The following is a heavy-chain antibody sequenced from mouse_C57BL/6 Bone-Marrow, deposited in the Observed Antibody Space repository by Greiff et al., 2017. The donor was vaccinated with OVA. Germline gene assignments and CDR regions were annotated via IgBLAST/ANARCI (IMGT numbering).Heavy chain of an antibody. D-gene: IGHD1-1*01. J-gene: IGHJ2*01. CDR2: INPNNGGT. CDR1: GYTFTDYY. V-gene: IGHV1-26*01. CDR3: ARTPHYYGSSFY. Sequence: VQLQQSGPELVKPGASVKISCKASGYTFTDYYMNWVKQSHGKSLEWIGDINPNNGGTSYNQKFKGKATLTVDKSSSTAYMELRSLTSEDSAVYYCARTPHYYGSSFYWGQGTTLTVSS.